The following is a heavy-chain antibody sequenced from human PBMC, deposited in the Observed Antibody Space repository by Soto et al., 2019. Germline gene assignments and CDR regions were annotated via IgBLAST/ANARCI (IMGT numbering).Heavy chain of an antibody. D-gene: IGHD3-22*01. Sequence: QEQLVQSGAEVKKPGSSVKVSCKASGGLFSSYPISWVRHVPGQVLEWMGGIIPVFQTAYYTQRFQGRVTITADESTNTAYMELSSLRSEDTAIYYCARGGSGYTWFNEFWGQGTLVTVSS. CDR1: GGLFSSYP. CDR2: IIPVFQTA. V-gene: IGHV1-69*01. J-gene: IGHJ4*02. CDR3: ARGGSGYTWFNEF.